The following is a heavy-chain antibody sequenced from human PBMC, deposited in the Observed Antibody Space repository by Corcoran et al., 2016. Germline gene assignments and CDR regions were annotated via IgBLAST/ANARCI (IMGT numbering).Heavy chain of an antibody. CDR2: IYYSGST. J-gene: IGHJ5*02. Sequence: QVQLQESGPGLVKPSETLSLTCTVSGGSISSYYWSWIRQPPGKGLEWIGYIYYSGSTNYNPSLKSRVTISVDTSTNQFSLKLSAVTAADTAVYYCARVGVFGVVSGFDPWGQGTLVTVSS. CDR3: ARVGVFGVVSGFDP. D-gene: IGHD3-3*01. V-gene: IGHV4-59*01. CDR1: GGSISSYY.